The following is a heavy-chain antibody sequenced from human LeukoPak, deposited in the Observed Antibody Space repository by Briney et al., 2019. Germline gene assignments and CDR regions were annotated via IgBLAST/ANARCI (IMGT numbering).Heavy chain of an antibody. V-gene: IGHV3-7*01. CDR3: VRDDEMAAIRGAFDI. J-gene: IGHJ3*02. Sequence: GGSLRLSCAASGFTFSSYWMSWVRQAPGKGLEWVANIKQDGSEKYYVDSVKGRFTISRDNAKNSLYLQMNTLRAEDTAVYYCVRDDEMAAIRGAFDIWGQGTMVTVSS. CDR2: IKQDGSEK. CDR1: GFTFSSYW. D-gene: IGHD5-24*01.